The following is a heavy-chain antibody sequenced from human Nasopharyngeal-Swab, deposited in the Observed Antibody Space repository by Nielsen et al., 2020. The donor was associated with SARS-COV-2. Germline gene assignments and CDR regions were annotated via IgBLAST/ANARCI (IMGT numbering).Heavy chain of an antibody. CDR2: IGAAGGT. CDR3: VKGMPQSGGMDV. V-gene: IGHV3-13*01. D-gene: IGHD2-2*01. CDR1: GFTFSSND. J-gene: IGHJ6*03. Sequence: ASLKISCAASGFTFSSNDMHWVRLPRGKGLEWVSAIGAAGGTYYPDSVKGRFTISRENAKNSLYLQMNSLRAEDTAIYYCVKGMPQSGGMDVWGKGTTVTVSS.